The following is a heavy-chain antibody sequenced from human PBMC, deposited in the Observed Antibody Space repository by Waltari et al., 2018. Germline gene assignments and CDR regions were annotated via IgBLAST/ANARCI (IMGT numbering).Heavy chain of an antibody. J-gene: IGHJ4*02. CDR1: GGSISSYY. D-gene: IGHD3-10*01. CDR3: ARTTHGSGSYFFDY. CDR2: IYTSGST. Sequence: QVQLQESGPGLVKPSETLSLTCTVSGGSISSYYWSWIRQPPGKGLEWIGYIYTSGSTNYNPSLKSRVTISVDTSKNQFSLKRSSVTAADTAVYYCARTTHGSGSYFFDYWGQGTLVTVSS. V-gene: IGHV4-4*09.